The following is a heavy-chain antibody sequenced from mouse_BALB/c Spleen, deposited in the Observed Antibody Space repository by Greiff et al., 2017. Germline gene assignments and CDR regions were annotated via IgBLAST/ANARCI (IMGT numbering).Heavy chain of an antibody. CDR2: IYPYNGGT. J-gene: IGHJ4*01. D-gene: IGHD2-5*01. V-gene: IGHV1S29*02. CDR1: GYTFTDYN. Sequence: EVQRVESGPELVKPGASVKISCKASGYTFTDYNMHWVKQSHGKSLEWIGYIYPYNGGTGYNQKFKSKATLTVDNSSSTAYMELRSLTSEDSAVYYCARSNSYYAMDYWGQGTSVTVSS. CDR3: ARSNSYYAMDY.